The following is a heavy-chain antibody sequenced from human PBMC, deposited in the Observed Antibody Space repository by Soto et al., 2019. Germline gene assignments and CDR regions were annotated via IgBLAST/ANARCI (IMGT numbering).Heavy chain of an antibody. CDR3: ARHVDYYDSSGYYKRDAFDI. CDR1: GYSFTIYF. D-gene: IGHD3-22*01. J-gene: IGHJ3*02. Sequence: GEALNISFKVSGYSFTIYFIGWVRQMPGKGLEWMGIIYPGDSDTRYSPSFQGQVTISADKSISTAYLQWSSLKASDTAMYYCARHVDYYDSSGYYKRDAFDIWGQGTMVTVSS. CDR2: IYPGDSDT. V-gene: IGHV5-51*01.